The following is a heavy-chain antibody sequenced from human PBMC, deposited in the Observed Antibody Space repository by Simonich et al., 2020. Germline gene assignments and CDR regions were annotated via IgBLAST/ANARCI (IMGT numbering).Heavy chain of an antibody. D-gene: IGHD5-12*01. CDR1: GGSISSYS. Sequence: QVQLQESGPGLVKPSETLSLTCTVSGGSISSYSWSWIRQPPGNGREWIGYIYYRCSTNHNPPLKSRVTISVDTSKNQFSLKLSSVTAADTAVYYCARHDRWLQFYFDYWGQGTLVTVSS. J-gene: IGHJ4*02. CDR3: ARHDRWLQFYFDY. CDR2: IYYRCST. V-gene: IGHV4-59*08.